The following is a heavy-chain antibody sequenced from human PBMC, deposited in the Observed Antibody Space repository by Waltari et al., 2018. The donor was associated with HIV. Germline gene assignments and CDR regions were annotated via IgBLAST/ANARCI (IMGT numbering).Heavy chain of an antibody. Sequence: QVQLQQWGPALLKPSETLALTCAVSGGSFNNYYWSWFRQPPGKGLEWIGQIDHSGTSHYNPTLKDRLTMSVDTSKNQFSLKLTSATAADTAVFYCARGVFSLIVAGTNFDYWGQGFLVTVSS. CDR2: IDHSGTS. CDR1: GGSFNNYY. V-gene: IGHV4-34*01. CDR3: ARGVFSLIVAGTNFDY. D-gene: IGHD5-12*01. J-gene: IGHJ4*02.